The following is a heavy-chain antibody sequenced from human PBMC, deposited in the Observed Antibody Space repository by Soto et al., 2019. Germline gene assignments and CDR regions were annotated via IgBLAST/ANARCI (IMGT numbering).Heavy chain of an antibody. V-gene: IGHV4-59*01. Sequence: SETLSLTCTVSGGSISSYYWSWIRQPPGKGLEWIGYIYYSGSTNYNPSLKSRVTISVDTSKNQFSLKLSSVTAADTAVYYCARGDNWFDYWGQGTLVTVSS. CDR2: IYYSGST. CDR3: ARGDNWFDY. CDR1: GGSISSYY. D-gene: IGHD1-20*01. J-gene: IGHJ4*02.